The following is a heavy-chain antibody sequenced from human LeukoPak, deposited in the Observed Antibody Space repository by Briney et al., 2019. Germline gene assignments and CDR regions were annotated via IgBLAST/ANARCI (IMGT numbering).Heavy chain of an antibody. CDR3: AKACRGAYCGGG. D-gene: IGHD2-21*01. Sequence: GGSLRLSCAASGFIVRSNYMSWVRQPPGKGLEWVSIIYSGGTIYYAQSVKGRFTISRDNAKNSLYLQMNSLRAEDTALYYCAKACRGAYCGGGWGQGTMVTVSS. J-gene: IGHJ3*01. CDR2: IYSGGTI. V-gene: IGHV3-53*05. CDR1: GFIVRSNY.